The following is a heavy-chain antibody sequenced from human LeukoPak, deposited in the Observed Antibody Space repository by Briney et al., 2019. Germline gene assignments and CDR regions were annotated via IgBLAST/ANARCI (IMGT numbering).Heavy chain of an antibody. CDR3: ARGSPKGYCTNGVCPNYYYGMDV. Sequence: GSLRLSCAASGFIFSSHWMTWVRQAPGKGLEWIGSIYDSGSTYYNPSLKSRVTISVDTSKNQFSLKLSSVTAADTAVYYCARGSPKGYCTNGVCPNYYYGMDVWGQGTTVTVSS. J-gene: IGHJ6*02. CDR2: IYDSGST. V-gene: IGHV4-4*02. CDR1: GFIFSSHW. D-gene: IGHD2-8*01.